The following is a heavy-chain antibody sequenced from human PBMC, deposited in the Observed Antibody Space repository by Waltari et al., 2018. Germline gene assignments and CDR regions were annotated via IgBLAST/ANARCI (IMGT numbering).Heavy chain of an antibody. CDR3: ARRREYDAFDI. CDR1: GGSMTTSLYY. V-gene: IGHV4-39*01. J-gene: IGHJ3*02. CDR2: IYYRGNV. Sequence: QMQLQESGPGLVKPSETLSLTCTVSGGSMTTSLYYWDWIRQSPGKGLEWLGSIYYRGNVFNNPSLKRRVTMSVDTSKSQFSLSLSSVTAADTAVYYCARRREYDAFDIWGQGTMVTVSS.